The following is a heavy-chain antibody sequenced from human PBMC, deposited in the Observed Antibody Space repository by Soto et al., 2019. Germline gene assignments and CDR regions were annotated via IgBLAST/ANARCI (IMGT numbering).Heavy chain of an antibody. CDR1: GCSVSSGSYY. V-gene: IGHV4-61*01. D-gene: IGHD3-22*01. Sequence: PSETLSLTCTVSGCSVSSGSYYWSWIRQPPGKGLEWIGYIYYSGSTNYNPSLKSRVTISVDTSKNQFSLKLSSVTAADTAVYYCARGPYDSSGYYPGEIDYWGQGTLVTVSS. CDR3: ARGPYDSSGYYPGEIDY. J-gene: IGHJ4*02. CDR2: IYYSGST.